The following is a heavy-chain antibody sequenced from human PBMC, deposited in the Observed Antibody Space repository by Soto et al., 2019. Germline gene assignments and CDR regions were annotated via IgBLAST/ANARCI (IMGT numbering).Heavy chain of an antibody. CDR3: TRALLKALDY. CDR2: IHYSGTT. D-gene: IGHD3-9*01. Sequence: QVQLQESGPTLVKPSETLSLTCAVSGASISTSYWWSWVRQSPGKGLEWIGDIHYSGTTNYNPSLESRVSISMDKSKTQFSLNLNSVTAADTAMYFCTRALLKALDYWGQGTLVTVSS. V-gene: IGHV4-4*02. CDR1: GASISTSYW. J-gene: IGHJ4*02.